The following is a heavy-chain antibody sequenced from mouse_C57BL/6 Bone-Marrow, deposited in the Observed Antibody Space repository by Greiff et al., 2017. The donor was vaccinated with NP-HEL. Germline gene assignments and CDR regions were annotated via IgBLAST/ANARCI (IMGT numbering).Heavy chain of an antibody. CDR1: GFTFSSYG. D-gene: IGHD1-1*01. CDR3: ARHDHYYGSSPYWYFDV. J-gene: IGHJ1*03. V-gene: IGHV5-6*01. Sequence: EVQVVESGGDLVKPGGSLKLSCAASGFTFSSYGMSWVRQTPDKRLEWVATISSGGSYTYYPDSVKGRFTISRDNAKNTLYLQMSSLKSEDTAMYYCARHDHYYGSSPYWYFDVWGTGTTVTVSS. CDR2: ISSGGSYT.